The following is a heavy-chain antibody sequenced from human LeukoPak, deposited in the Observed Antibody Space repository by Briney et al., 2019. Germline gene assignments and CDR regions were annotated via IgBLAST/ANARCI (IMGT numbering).Heavy chain of an antibody. Sequence: PGGSLRLSCAASGFTFSSYSMNWVRQAPGKGLEWVSRINSDGSTTSYADSVKGRFTISRDNAKNTLYLQMNSLRAEDTAVYYCARVGTTSNFYYYYGMDVWGQGTTVAVSS. CDR2: INSDGSTT. V-gene: IGHV3-74*01. CDR1: GFTFSSYS. J-gene: IGHJ6*02. D-gene: IGHD2/OR15-2a*01. CDR3: ARVGTTSNFYYYYGMDV.